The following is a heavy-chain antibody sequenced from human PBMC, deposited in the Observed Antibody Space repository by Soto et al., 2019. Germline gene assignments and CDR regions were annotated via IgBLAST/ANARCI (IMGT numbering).Heavy chain of an antibody. J-gene: IGHJ6*03. CDR3: ARGRQGIVVVVAAARGVYMDV. CDR1: GGSFSGYY. V-gene: IGHV4-34*01. D-gene: IGHD2-15*01. Sequence: SETLSLTCAVYGGSFSGYYWSWIRQPPGKGLEWIGEINHSGSTNYNPSLKSRVTISVDTSKNQFSLKLSSVTAADTAVYYCARGRQGIVVVVAAARGVYMDVWGKGTTVTVSS. CDR2: INHSGST.